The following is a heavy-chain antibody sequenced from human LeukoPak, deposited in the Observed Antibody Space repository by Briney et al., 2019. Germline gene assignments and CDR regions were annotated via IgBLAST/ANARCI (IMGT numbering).Heavy chain of an antibody. CDR2: INYSGNT. J-gene: IGHJ4*02. D-gene: IGHD1-26*01. Sequence: SETLSLTCTVSSDSIGTINIYFWAWIRQPPGKGLEWIGSINYSGNTWYNWSLKSRVTISMDTSKNQFSLKLNSVTAADTAVYYCARHEYGSDSACFQSWSQGTLVTVSS. CDR3: ARHEYGSDSACFQS. V-gene: IGHV4-39*01. CDR1: SDSIGTINIYF.